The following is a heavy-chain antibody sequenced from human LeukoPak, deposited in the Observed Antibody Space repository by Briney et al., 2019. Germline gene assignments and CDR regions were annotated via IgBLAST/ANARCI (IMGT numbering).Heavy chain of an antibody. CDR1: GFTFSRYA. Sequence: TGGSLRLSCAASGFTFSRYAMTWVRQAPGKGLEWVSAISGSGGSTYYADSVKGRFTISRDNSKNTLYLQMNSLRAEDTAVYYCAHPTEYSSSWYGNWFDPWGQGTLVTVSS. V-gene: IGHV3-23*01. D-gene: IGHD6-13*01. CDR3: AHPTEYSSSWYGNWFDP. CDR2: ISGSGGST. J-gene: IGHJ5*02.